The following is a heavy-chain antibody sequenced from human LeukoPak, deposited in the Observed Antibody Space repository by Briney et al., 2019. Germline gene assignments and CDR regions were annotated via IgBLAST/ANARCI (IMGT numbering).Heavy chain of an antibody. CDR1: GGSISSRSYY. D-gene: IGHD3-16*01. Sequence: SETPSLTCTVSGGSISSRSYYWGWIRQPPGKGLEWIGSIYYSGSTYYNPSLKSRVTISVDTSKNQFSVKLSSVTAADTAVYYCARHGGRLEWPDAAFDIWGQGTMVTVSS. CDR2: IYYSGST. V-gene: IGHV4-39*01. J-gene: IGHJ3*02. CDR3: ARHGGRLEWPDAAFDI.